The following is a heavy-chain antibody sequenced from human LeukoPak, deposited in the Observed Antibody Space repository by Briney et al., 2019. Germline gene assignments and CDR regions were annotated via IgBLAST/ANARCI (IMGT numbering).Heavy chain of an antibody. Sequence: GGSLRLSCAAAGFTFSRYSMNWVRQAPGKGLEWISHISSDSTTYYAGSLKGRFTISRDNAKDLLSLQMNSLRAEDTAVYYCARDRYYAFDIWGQGTMVTVSS. CDR1: GFTFSRYS. CDR3: ARDRYYAFDI. CDR2: ISSDSTT. J-gene: IGHJ3*02. V-gene: IGHV3-48*01. D-gene: IGHD3-9*01.